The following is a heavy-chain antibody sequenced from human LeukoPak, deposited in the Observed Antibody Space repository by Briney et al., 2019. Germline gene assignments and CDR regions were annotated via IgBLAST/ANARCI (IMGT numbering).Heavy chain of an antibody. D-gene: IGHD3-3*01. Sequence: NPSETLSLTCTVSGGSISSSSYYWGWIRQPPGKGLEWIGSIYYSGSTYYNPSLKSRVTISVDTSKNQFSLKMSSVTAADTAVYYCARVGRITIFGVVRTWFDYWGQGTLVTVSS. V-gene: IGHV4-39*07. CDR3: ARVGRITIFGVVRTWFDY. CDR2: IYYSGST. J-gene: IGHJ4*02. CDR1: GGSISSSSYY.